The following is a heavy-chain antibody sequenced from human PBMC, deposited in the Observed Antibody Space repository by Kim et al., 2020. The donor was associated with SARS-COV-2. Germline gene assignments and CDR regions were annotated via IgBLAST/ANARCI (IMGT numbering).Heavy chain of an antibody. Sequence: ASVKVSCKASGYTFTSYDINWVRQATGQGLEWMGWMNPNSGNTGFAQKFQGRVTMTRNTSISTAYMELSSLRSEDTAVYYCARFFSGDDGYYFDYWGQGTLVTVSS. V-gene: IGHV1-8*01. CDR1: GYTFTSYD. J-gene: IGHJ4*02. D-gene: IGHD4-17*01. CDR2: MNPNSGNT. CDR3: ARFFSGDDGYYFDY.